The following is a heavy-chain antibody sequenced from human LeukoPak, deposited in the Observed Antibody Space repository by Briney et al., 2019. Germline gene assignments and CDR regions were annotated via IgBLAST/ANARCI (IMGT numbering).Heavy chain of an antibody. J-gene: IGHJ5*02. Sequence: SETLSLTCIVSGGSMSSYYWSWIRQPPGKGLEWIGYIYYSGSTNYNPSLKSRVTISVDTSKSQFSLKLSSVTAADTAVYYCARGGTVGAPYNWFDPWGQGTLVTVSS. CDR1: GGSMSSYY. D-gene: IGHD1-26*01. CDR2: IYYSGST. CDR3: ARGGTVGAPYNWFDP. V-gene: IGHV4-59*01.